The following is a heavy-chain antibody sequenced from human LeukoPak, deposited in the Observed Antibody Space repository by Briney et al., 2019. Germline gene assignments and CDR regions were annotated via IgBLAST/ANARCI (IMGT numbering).Heavy chain of an antibody. CDR2: ISGSGDST. CDR1: GFTFSSYE. D-gene: IGHD1-26*01. J-gene: IGHJ4*02. CDR3: AKANSVAATSLFDY. Sequence: PGGSLRLSCAASGFTFSSYEMTWVRQAPGKGLEWVSGISGSGDSTYYADSVKGRFTVSRDNSKNTLFLQMNSLRAEDTAVYYCAKANSVAATSLFDYWGQGTLVTVSS. V-gene: IGHV3-23*01.